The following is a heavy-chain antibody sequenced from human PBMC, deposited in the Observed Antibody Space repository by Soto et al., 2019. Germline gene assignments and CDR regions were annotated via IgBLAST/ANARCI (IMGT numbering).Heavy chain of an antibody. CDR2: IIPIFGSA. CDR3: AREDRVRETGLEPAAIEGMDV. CDR1: GGSLSDYA. J-gene: IGHJ6*02. D-gene: IGHD2-2*01. Sequence: SVKVSFKASGGSLSDYAFSWVRQAPGQGLEWMGGIIPIFGSANYAQKLQGRVTITADESTKTAYMELSSLRSDDTAVYYCAREDRVRETGLEPAAIEGMDVWGQGTTVTVSS. V-gene: IGHV1-69*13.